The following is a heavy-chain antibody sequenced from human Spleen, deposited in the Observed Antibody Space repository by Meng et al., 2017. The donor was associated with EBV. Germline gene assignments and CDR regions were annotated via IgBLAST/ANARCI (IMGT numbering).Heavy chain of an antibody. CDR3: ASRSLDTAMDS. CDR2: ISVDNGKT. Sequence: QVHWVQSGAELKKPGAYMKVACKTPRYTFITYGISWVRQAPGQGLEWMGWISVDNGKTNYAQHLQDRVSMTTDTSTSTAYMELRSLRSDDTAVYYCASRSLDTAMDSWGQGTLVTVSS. D-gene: IGHD5-18*01. CDR1: RYTFITYG. V-gene: IGHV1-18*01. J-gene: IGHJ4*02.